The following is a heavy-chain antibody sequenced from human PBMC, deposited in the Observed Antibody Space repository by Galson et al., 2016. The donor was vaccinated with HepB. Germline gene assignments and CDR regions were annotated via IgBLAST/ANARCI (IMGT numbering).Heavy chain of an antibody. CDR3: ARDIGGSGSYFAFDI. CDR2: IYYSGST. CDR1: GGSFSDYS. Sequence: SETLSLTCAVNGGSFSDYSWIWIRQPPGKGLEWIGYIYYSGSTNYNPFLKSPVTMSVDTSKNQFSLNLSSVTAADTAVYYCARDIGGSGSYFAFDIWGQGTMVTVSS. V-gene: IGHV4-59*01. D-gene: IGHD6-19*01. J-gene: IGHJ3*02.